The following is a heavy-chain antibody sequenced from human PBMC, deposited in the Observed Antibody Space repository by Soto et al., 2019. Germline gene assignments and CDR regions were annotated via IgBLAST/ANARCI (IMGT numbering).Heavy chain of an antibody. D-gene: IGHD5-18*01. CDR2: ITPLFATV. Sequence: QVQLVQSGSEVKKPGSSVKVSCKASGGSFSSNPLSWVRQAPGQGLEWMAGITPLFATVRYAQKFQGRVTITADESTNTAYMELASLRSDDTAVYFCARGGRGYSLAPRYYFDYWGQGTLVTVTS. V-gene: IGHV1-69*01. CDR3: ARGGRGYSLAPRYYFDY. J-gene: IGHJ4*02. CDR1: GGSFSSNP.